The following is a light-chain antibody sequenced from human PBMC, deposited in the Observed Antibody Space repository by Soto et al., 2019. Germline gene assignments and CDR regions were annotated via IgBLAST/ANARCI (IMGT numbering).Light chain of an antibody. Sequence: SVLTHPASVSGSPGQSITISGTGTTRDGGGYNYASWYQQHPGKAPNLMIYEVSNRPSGVSNRFSGSKSGNTASLTISGLQAEDEADYYCSSYTSSSTYVFGTATKVTVL. CDR3: SSYTSSSTYV. V-gene: IGLV2-14*01. CDR1: TRDGGGYNY. J-gene: IGLJ1*01. CDR2: EVS.